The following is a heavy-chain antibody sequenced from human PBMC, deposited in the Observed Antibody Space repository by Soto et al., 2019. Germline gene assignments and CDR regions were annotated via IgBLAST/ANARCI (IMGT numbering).Heavy chain of an antibody. J-gene: IGHJ3*02. CDR3: ASTDYDILTGYPRSDAFDI. V-gene: IGHV1-69*13. D-gene: IGHD3-9*01. CDR1: GGTFSSYA. CDR2: IIPIFGTA. Sequence: SVQVSCKASGGTFSSYAISWVRQAPGQGLEWMGGIIPIFGTANYAQKCQGIFTITAYESTITAYMELSSLRSEDTAVYYCASTDYDILTGYPRSDAFDIWGQGTMVT.